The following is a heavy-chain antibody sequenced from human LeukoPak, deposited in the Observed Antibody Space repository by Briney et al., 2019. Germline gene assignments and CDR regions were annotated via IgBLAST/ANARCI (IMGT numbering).Heavy chain of an antibody. CDR3: ARDLRVA. CDR2: ISSSSSYI. J-gene: IGHJ5*02. D-gene: IGHD2-15*01. Sequence: GGSLRLSCAASGFPFTRYWMNWVRQAPGKGLEWVSSISSSSSYIYYADSVKGRFTISRDNAKNSLYLQMNSLRAEDTAVYYCARDLRVAWGQGTLVTVSS. V-gene: IGHV3-21*01. CDR1: GFPFTRYW.